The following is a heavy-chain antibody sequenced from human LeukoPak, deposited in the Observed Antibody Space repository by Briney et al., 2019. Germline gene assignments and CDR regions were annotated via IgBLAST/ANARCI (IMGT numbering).Heavy chain of an antibody. Sequence: PGGSLRLSCAASGFTFSSYAMHWVRQAPGKGLEWVSYISSSGSTIYYADSVKGRFTISRDNSKNTLYLQMNSLRAEDTAVYYCAKGSLDGRYFDWLTPSDYFDYWGQGTLVTVSS. V-gene: IGHV3-23*01. J-gene: IGHJ4*02. CDR2: ISSSGSTI. D-gene: IGHD3-9*01. CDR3: AKGSLDGRYFDWLTPSDYFDY. CDR1: GFTFSSYA.